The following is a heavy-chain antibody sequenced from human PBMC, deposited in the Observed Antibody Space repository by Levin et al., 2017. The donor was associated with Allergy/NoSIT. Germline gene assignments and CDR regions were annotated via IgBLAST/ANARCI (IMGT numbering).Heavy chain of an antibody. CDR3: AKDNAGLWFGENLAEYFQH. J-gene: IGHJ1*01. CDR2: ISYDGSNK. Sequence: QPGESLKISCAASGFTFSSYGMHWVRQAPGKGLEWVAVISYDGSNKYYADSVKGRFTISRDNSKNTLYLQMNSLRAEDTAVYYCAKDNAGLWFGENLAEYFQHWGQGTLVTVPS. V-gene: IGHV3-30*18. D-gene: IGHD3-10*01. CDR1: GFTFSSYG.